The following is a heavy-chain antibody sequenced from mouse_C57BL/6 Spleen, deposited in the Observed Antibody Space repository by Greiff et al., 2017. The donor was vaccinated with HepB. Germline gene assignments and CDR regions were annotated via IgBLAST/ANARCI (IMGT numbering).Heavy chain of an antibody. V-gene: IGHV5-12*01. CDR2: ISNGGGST. J-gene: IGHJ1*03. CDR1: GFTFSVYY. CDR3: ARQNYGSSFYWYFDV. Sequence: EVKLVESGGGLVQPGGSLKLSCAASGFTFSVYYMYWVRQTPEKRLEWVAYISNGGGSTYYPDTVKGRFTISRDNAKNTLYLQMSRLKSEDTAMYYCARQNYGSSFYWYFDVWGTGTTVTVSS. D-gene: IGHD1-1*01.